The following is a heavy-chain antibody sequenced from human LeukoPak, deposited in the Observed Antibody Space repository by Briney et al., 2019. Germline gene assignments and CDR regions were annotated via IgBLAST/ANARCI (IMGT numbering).Heavy chain of an antibody. Sequence: SETLSLTCTVSGGSLSTSYFWTWIRQSAGKGLEWIGRIYSSGSTTYNPSLKSRVTISVDTSKNQFSLKLSSVTAADTAVYYCARSKSGAPDYWGQGTLVTVSS. CDR3: ARSKSGAPDY. D-gene: IGHD1-26*01. CDR2: IYSSGST. V-gene: IGHV4-61*02. CDR1: GGSLSTSYF. J-gene: IGHJ4*02.